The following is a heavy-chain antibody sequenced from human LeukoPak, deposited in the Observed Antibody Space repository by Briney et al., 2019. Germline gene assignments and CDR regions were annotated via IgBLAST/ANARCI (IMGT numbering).Heavy chain of an antibody. Sequence: KFGESLKISCKGSGYTFTSYWIAWVRQMPGKGLEWMGIIYPGDSDTRYSPSFQGQVTISADKSINSAYLQWSSLQASDTAMYYCARHGYPHYYDRSGPIHFDYWGQGTLVTVSS. CDR2: IYPGDSDT. CDR3: ARHGYPHYYDRSGPIHFDY. J-gene: IGHJ4*02. CDR1: GYTFTSYW. V-gene: IGHV5-51*01. D-gene: IGHD3-22*01.